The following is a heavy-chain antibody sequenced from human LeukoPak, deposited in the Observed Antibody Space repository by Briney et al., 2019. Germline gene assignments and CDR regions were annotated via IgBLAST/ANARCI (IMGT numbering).Heavy chain of an antibody. CDR3: ARDRINMMVLVHDSGLDL. CDR1: GFTLSSYW. D-gene: IGHD3-22*01. Sequence: PGGSLRLSCAASGFTLSSYWMHWVRQAPGKGLVWVSRINADGSITSYADSVKGRFTISRDISSDTVSLQMNSLRVEDTAVYFCARDRINMMVLVHDSGLDLWGQGTLVTVSS. J-gene: IGHJ5*02. CDR2: INADGSIT. V-gene: IGHV3-74*01.